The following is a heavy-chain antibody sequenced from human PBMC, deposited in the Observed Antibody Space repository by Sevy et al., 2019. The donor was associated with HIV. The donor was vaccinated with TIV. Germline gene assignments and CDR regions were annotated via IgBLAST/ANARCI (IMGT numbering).Heavy chain of an antibody. CDR3: TTDVGLYGSGSYDY. V-gene: IGHV3-15*01. CDR1: GFTFSNAW. Sequence: GGSLRLSCAASGFTFSNAWMSWVRQAPGKGLEWVGRIKSKTDGGTTDYAAPVKGRFTISRDDSKNTLYLQMNSLKTEDTAVYYCTTDVGLYGSGSYDYWGQGTLVTGSS. J-gene: IGHJ4*02. CDR2: IKSKTDGGTT. D-gene: IGHD3-10*01.